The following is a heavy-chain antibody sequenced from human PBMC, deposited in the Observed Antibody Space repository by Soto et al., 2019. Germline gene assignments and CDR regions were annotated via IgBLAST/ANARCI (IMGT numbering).Heavy chain of an antibody. CDR1: GFTFSSYA. D-gene: IGHD6-19*01. J-gene: IGHJ6*02. CDR2: ISGSGGST. CDR3: AKDGGREWLDYYYGMDV. V-gene: IGHV3-23*01. Sequence: GGTLRLSCAASGFTFSSYAMSWVRQAPGKGLEWVSAISGSGGSTYYADSVKGRFTISRDNSKNTLYLQMNSLSAEDTAVYSCAKDGGREWLDYYYGMDVWGQGTMVTVSS.